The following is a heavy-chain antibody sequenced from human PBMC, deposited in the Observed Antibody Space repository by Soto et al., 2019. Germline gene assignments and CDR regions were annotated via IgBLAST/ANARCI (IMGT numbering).Heavy chain of an antibody. CDR1: GGTFSSYA. Sequence: SVKVSCKASGGTFSSYAISWVRQAPGQGLEWMGGIIPIFGTANYAQKFQGRVTITADESTSTAYMELSSLRSEDTAVYYCARGPVAAAGIESGYYGMDVWGQGTTVTVSS. V-gene: IGHV1-69*13. CDR3: ARGPVAAAGIESGYYGMDV. D-gene: IGHD6-13*01. J-gene: IGHJ6*02. CDR2: IIPIFGTA.